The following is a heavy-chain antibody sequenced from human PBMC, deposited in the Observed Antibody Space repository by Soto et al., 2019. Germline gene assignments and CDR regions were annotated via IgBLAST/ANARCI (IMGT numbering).Heavy chain of an antibody. CDR2: ISGGATST. D-gene: IGHD5-12*01. J-gene: IGHJ3*02. V-gene: IGHV3-23*01. CDR3: AKDSGPSGYDAFDI. CDR1: GFTFSSYA. Sequence: AGGSLRLSCTASGFTFSSYAMSWVRQAPGRGLEWVSAISGGATSTYYADSVKGRFTISRDNSKDTLYLQMNTLRADDTAVYYCAKDSGPSGYDAFDIWGQGTVVTVSS.